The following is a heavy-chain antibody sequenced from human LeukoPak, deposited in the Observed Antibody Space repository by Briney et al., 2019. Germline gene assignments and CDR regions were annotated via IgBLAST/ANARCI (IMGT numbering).Heavy chain of an antibody. D-gene: IGHD3-22*01. CDR2: INHSGST. V-gene: IGHV4-34*01. J-gene: IGHJ3*02. CDR3: ARIKTAAYYDSSGYYGRSHAFDI. Sequence: PSETLSLTCTVSGGSISSYYWSWIRQPPGKGLEWIGEINHSGSTNYNPSLKSRVTISVDTSKNQFSLKLSSVTAADTAVYYCARIKTAAYYDSSGYYGRSHAFDIWGQGTMVTVSS. CDR1: GGSISSYY.